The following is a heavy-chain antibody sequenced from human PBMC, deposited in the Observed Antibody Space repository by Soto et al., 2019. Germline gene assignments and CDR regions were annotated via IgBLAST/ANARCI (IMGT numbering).Heavy chain of an antibody. Sequence: QVQLQESGPGLVKPSETLSLTCTVSGGSISSYYWSWIRQPPGKGLEWIGYIYYSGSTNYNPSLKSRVTISVDTSKTQFSLKLSSVTAAATAVYYCARHRPGSGGSCYDYWGQGTLVTVSS. CDR3: ARHRPGSGGSCYDY. V-gene: IGHV4-59*08. D-gene: IGHD2-15*01. CDR1: GGSISSYY. J-gene: IGHJ4*02. CDR2: IYYSGST.